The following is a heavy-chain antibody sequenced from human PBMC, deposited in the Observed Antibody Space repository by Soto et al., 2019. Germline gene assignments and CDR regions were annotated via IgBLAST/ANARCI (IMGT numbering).Heavy chain of an antibody. CDR3: ARDRRAGIDY. Sequence: SETLSLTCAVYGGSFSGYYWSWIRQPPGKGLEWIGEINHSGSTNYNPSLKSRVTISVDTSKNQFSLKLSSVTAADTAVYYCARDRRAGIDYWGQGTLVTVSS. CDR1: GGSFSGYY. CDR2: INHSGST. V-gene: IGHV4-34*01. J-gene: IGHJ4*02.